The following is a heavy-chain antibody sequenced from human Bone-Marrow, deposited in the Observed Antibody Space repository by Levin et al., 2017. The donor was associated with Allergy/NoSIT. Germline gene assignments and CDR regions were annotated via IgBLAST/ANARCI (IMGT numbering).Heavy chain of an antibody. J-gene: IGHJ6*02. D-gene: IGHD3-22*01. Sequence: PGGSLRLSCKASGYTFTSYGISWVRQAPGQGLEWMGWISAYNGNTNYAQKLQGRVTMTTDTSTSTAYMELRSLRSDDTAVYYCARGDLRKGMVVLADVWGQGTTVTVSS. CDR2: ISAYNGNT. CDR1: GYTFTSYG. V-gene: IGHV1-18*01. CDR3: ARGDLRKGMVVLADV.